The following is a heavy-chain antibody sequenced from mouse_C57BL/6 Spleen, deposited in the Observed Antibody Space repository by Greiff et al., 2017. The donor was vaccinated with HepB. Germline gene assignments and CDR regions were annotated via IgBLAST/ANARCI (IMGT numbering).Heavy chain of an antibody. J-gene: IGHJ2*01. CDR2: IDPSDSDT. Sequence: QVQLQQPGAELVRPGSSVKLSCKASGYTFTSYWMHWVKQRPIQGLEWIGNIDPSDSDTHYNQKFKDKATLTVDKSSSTAYMQLSSLTSEDSAVYYCAREDDGYSDYWGQGTTLTVSS. D-gene: IGHD2-3*01. CDR1: GYTFTSYW. V-gene: IGHV1-52*01. CDR3: AREDDGYSDY.